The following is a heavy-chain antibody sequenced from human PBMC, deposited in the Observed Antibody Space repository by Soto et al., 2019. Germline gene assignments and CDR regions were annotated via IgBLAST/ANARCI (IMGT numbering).Heavy chain of an antibody. Sequence: GGSLRLSCAASGFTFSSYWMSWVRQAPGKGLEWVANIKQDGSEKYYVDSVKGRFTISRDNAKNSLYLQMNSLRAEDTAVYYCARDPVGTTGSDAFDIWGRGTMVTVSS. V-gene: IGHV3-7*01. CDR2: IKQDGSEK. J-gene: IGHJ3*02. CDR3: ARDPVGTTGSDAFDI. D-gene: IGHD4-17*01. CDR1: GFTFSSYW.